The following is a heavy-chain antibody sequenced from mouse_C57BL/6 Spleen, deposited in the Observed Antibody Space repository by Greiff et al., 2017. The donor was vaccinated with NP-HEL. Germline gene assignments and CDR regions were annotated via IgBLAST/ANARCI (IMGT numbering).Heavy chain of an antibody. J-gene: IGHJ3*01. V-gene: IGHV14-1*01. CDR2: IDPEDGDT. D-gene: IGHD1-1*01. CDR1: GFNIKDYY. Sequence: VQLQQSGAELVRPGASVKLSCTASGFNIKDYYMHWVKQRPEQGLEWIGRIDPEDGDTEYAPKFQGKATMTADTSSNPAYLQLSILTSEDTAVYYCTTKGGSLFAYWGQGTLVTVSA. CDR3: TTKGGSLFAY.